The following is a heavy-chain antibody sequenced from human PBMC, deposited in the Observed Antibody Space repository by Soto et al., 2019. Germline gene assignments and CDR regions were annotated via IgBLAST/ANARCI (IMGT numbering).Heavy chain of an antibody. V-gene: IGHV4-31*03. CDR3: AREPISTPRGVTQVDP. J-gene: IGHJ5*02. CDR1: GAPISSGGFY. D-gene: IGHD3-10*01. Sequence: PSETLSLTCNVSGAPISSGGFYWSWIRQHPGRGLEWIGYIYNSGTTFYNPSLGSRVTMSLDAAKNHFSLELRSVTVADTAVYYCAREPISTPRGVTQVDPWGQGTQVTVSS. CDR2: IYNSGTT.